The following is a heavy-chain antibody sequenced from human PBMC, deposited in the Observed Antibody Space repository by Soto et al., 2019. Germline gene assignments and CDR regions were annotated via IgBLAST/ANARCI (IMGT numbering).Heavy chain of an antibody. V-gene: IGHV4-31*03. CDR3: ARDCVAIAVAGNYYYGMDV. CDR2: IYYSGST. J-gene: IGHJ6*02. D-gene: IGHD6-19*01. CDR1: GGSISSGGYY. Sequence: SETLSFTCTFSGGSISSGGYYWSWIRQHPGKGLEWIVYIYYSGSTYYNPSLKSRVTISVDTSKNQFSLKLSSVTAADTAVYYCARDCVAIAVAGNYYYGMDVWGQGTTVTVSS.